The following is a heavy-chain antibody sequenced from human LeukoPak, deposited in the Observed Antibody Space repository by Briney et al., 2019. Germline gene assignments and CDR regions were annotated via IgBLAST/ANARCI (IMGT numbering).Heavy chain of an antibody. CDR3: AREAAAGRPYYFDY. CDR1: GDSVSSNSAA. D-gene: IGHD6-13*01. V-gene: IGHV6-1*01. CDR2: TYYRSKWYN. J-gene: IGHJ4*02. Sequence: SQTLSLTCAISGDSVSSNSAAWNWIRQSPSRGLEWLGRTYYRSKWYNDYALSVNSRITINPDTTKNQFSLQLNSVTPEDTAVYYCAREAAAGRPYYFDYWGQGTLVTVSS.